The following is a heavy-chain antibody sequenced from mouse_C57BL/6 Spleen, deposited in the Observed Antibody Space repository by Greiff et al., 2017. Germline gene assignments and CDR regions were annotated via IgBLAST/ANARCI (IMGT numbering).Heavy chain of an antibody. D-gene: IGHD1-1*01. CDR3: ARSVITTVVNFDV. V-gene: IGHV1-85*01. Sequence: LVESGPELVKPGASVKLSCKASGYTITSYDINWVKQRPGQGLEWIGWIYPRDGSTKYNEKFKGKATLTVDTSSSTAYMELHSLTSEDSAVYFCARSVITTVVNFDVWGTGTTVTVSS. J-gene: IGHJ1*03. CDR2: IYPRDGST. CDR1: GYTITSYD.